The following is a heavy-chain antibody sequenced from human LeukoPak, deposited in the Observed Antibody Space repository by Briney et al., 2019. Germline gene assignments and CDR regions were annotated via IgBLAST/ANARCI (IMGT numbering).Heavy chain of an antibody. Sequence: GGSLRLSCAASGFTFSSYSMNWVCQAPGKGLEWVSSISSSSSYIYYADSVKGRFTISRDNAKNSLYLQMNSLRAEDTAVYYCARDHCSSTSCYTTYNWFDPWGQGTLVTVSS. CDR1: GFTFSSYS. J-gene: IGHJ5*02. CDR2: ISSSSSYI. V-gene: IGHV3-21*01. D-gene: IGHD2-2*02. CDR3: ARDHCSSTSCYTTYNWFDP.